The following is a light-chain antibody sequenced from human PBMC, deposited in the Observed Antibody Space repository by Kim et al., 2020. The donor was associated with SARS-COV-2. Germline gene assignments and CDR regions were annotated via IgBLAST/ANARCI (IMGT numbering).Light chain of an antibody. V-gene: IGKV1-33*01. J-gene: IGKJ4*01. CDR3: QHYDNLPLT. CDR1: QDIRNY. Sequence: DIQMTQSPSSLSASVGDRVTITCQASQDIRNYLNWYQQKPGKAPKLLIYAASNLETGVPSRFSGSGSGTDFTFTVSSLQPDDFATYYCQHYDNLPLTFGGGTKLEI. CDR2: AAS.